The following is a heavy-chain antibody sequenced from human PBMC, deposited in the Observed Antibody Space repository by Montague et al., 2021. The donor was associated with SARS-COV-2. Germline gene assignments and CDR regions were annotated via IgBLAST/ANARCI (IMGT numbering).Heavy chain of an antibody. V-gene: IGHV4-39*01. CDR3: ARGLVGWFDP. CDR1: GGSISSSSYY. D-gene: IGHD3/OR15-3a*01. Sequence: SETLSLTCTVSGGSISSSSYYWGWIRQPPGKGLEWIGSIYYSGSTYYXPSLKSRVTISVDTSKNQFSLRLGSVTAADTALYYCARGLVGWFDPWGQGTLVTVSS. J-gene: IGHJ5*02. CDR2: IYYSGST.